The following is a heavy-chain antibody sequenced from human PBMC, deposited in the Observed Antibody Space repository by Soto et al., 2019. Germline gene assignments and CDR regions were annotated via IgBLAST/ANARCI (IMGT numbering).Heavy chain of an antibody. V-gene: IGHV3-23*01. CDR1: GFTFSIYA. D-gene: IGHD3-22*01. CDR3: VREGSYDTSGKYIQAFCY. Sequence: GGSLRLSCAASGFTFSIYAMSWVRQAPGKGLEWVSALGDAGGKSPYYADSVEGRFAISRDNAKNALYLEMNSLRDDDTAIYYCVREGSYDTSGKYIQAFCYWGQGTLVTVSS. CDR2: LGDAGGKSP. J-gene: IGHJ4*02.